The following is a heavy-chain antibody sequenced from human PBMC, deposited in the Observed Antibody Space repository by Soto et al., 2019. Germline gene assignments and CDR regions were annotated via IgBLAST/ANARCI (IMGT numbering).Heavy chain of an antibody. V-gene: IGHV4-59*01. CDR3: ARADYDFLRSYYYYMDV. CDR1: GGSISSYY. CDR2: IYYSGST. D-gene: IGHD3-3*01. J-gene: IGHJ6*03. Sequence: NPSETLSLTCTVSGGSISSYYWSWIRQPPGKGLEWIGYIYYSGSTNYNPSLKSRVTISVDTSKNQFSLKLSSVTAADTAVYYCARADYDFLRSYYYYMDVWGKGTTVTVSS.